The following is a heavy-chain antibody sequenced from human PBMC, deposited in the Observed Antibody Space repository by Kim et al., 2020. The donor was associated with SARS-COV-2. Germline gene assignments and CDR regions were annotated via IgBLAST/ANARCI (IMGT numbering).Heavy chain of an antibody. V-gene: IGHV3-30*01. Sequence: YGKGRFTITGDNTKNTLYLQMNSLRAEDTAVYYCARDRRYYYDSSGYFDYWGQGTLVTVSS. J-gene: IGHJ4*02. CDR3: ARDRRYYYDSSGYFDY. D-gene: IGHD3-22*01.